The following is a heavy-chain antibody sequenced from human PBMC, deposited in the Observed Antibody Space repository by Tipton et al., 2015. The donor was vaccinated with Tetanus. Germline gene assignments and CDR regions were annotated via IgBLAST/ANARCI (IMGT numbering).Heavy chain of an antibody. V-gene: IGHV4-39*01. CDR3: ARQADNWFDP. Sequence: TLSLTCTVSGGSITSGTYYWGWIRQPPGKGLEWIGQIYYSGTTYYNSPLKSRVTISLDTSKNQLSLKMTSVTAADTAVYYCARQADNWFDPWGQGTLVVVSS. CDR1: GGSITSGTYY. J-gene: IGHJ5*02. CDR2: IYYSGTT.